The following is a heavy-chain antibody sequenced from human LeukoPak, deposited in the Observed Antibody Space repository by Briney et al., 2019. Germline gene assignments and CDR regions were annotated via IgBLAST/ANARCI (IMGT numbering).Heavy chain of an antibody. Sequence: ASVKVSCRTPGYTFTRFDINWVRQATGQGLEWMGWMNPNSGNTGYAQKFKGRVIMTRNTSTSTAYMELNSLRFEDTAVYYCARGQRAQTGLPVPNIFEFWGQGNLVVVSS. J-gene: IGHJ1*01. V-gene: IGHV1-8*01. CDR3: ARGQRAQTGLPVPNIFEF. D-gene: IGHD1-14*01. CDR1: GYTFTRFD. CDR2: MNPNSGNT.